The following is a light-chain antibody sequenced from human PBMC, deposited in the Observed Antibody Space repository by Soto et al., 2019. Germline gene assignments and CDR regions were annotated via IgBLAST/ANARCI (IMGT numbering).Light chain of an antibody. CDR1: QSISSY. CDR3: QKYNSAPV. CDR2: AAS. J-gene: IGKJ1*01. V-gene: IGKV1-39*01. Sequence: DIQMTQSPSSLSASVGDRVTITCRASQSISSYLNWYQQKPGKAPKLLIYAASSLQSGVPSRFSGSGSGTDFTLTISSLQPEDFATYYCQKYNSAPVFGQGTKVEIK.